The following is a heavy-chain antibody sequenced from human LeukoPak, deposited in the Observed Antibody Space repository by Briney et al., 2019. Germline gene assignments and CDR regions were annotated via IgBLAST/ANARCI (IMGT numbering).Heavy chain of an antibody. CDR3: ARVPYYDSSGYLIT. Sequence: PGGSLRLSCAASGFTFDDYAMHWVRQAPGKGLEWVSGISWNSGSIGYADSVKGRFTISRDNAKNSLYLQMNSLRDEDTAVYYCARVPYYDSSGYLITWGQGTLVTVSS. CDR2: ISWNSGSI. CDR1: GFTFDDYA. J-gene: IGHJ5*02. D-gene: IGHD3-22*01. V-gene: IGHV3-9*01.